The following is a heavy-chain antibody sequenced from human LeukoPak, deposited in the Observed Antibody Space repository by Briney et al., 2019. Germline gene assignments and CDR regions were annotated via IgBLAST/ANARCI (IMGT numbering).Heavy chain of an antibody. V-gene: IGHV1-24*01. CDR2: FDPEDGET. D-gene: IGHD3-3*01. CDR3: ATDWILGGSFDY. J-gene: IGHJ4*02. CDR1: GYTLTELS. Sequence: ASVKVSCKVSGYTLTELSMHWVRQAPGKGLEWMGGFDPEDGETIYAQKFQGRVTMTEDTSTDTAYMELSSLRSEDTAVYYCATDWILGGSFDYWGQGTLVTVSS.